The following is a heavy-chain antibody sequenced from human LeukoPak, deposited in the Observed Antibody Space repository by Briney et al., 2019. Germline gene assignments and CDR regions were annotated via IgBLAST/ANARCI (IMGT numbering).Heavy chain of an antibody. Sequence: GGSLRLSCAASGFTFDDYAMHWVRQAPGKGLEWVSGISWNSGSIGYADSVKGRFTISRDNSKNTLYLQVNSLRAEDTAVYYCAKGEWTFDYWGQGTLVTVSA. CDR1: GFTFDDYA. CDR2: ISWNSGSI. CDR3: AKGEWTFDY. V-gene: IGHV3-9*01. D-gene: IGHD2-8*01. J-gene: IGHJ4*02.